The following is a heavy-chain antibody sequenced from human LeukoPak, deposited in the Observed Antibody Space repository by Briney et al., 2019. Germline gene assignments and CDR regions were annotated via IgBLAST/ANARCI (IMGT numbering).Heavy chain of an antibody. CDR3: ARQDSGYIDY. Sequence: SQTLSLTCAISGDSVSSNSAAWNWIRQSPSRGLEWLGRTYYRSKWHNDYVISVESRITISPDTSKNQFSLQLNSVTPADTAVYYCARQDSGYIDYWGQGTLATVSS. CDR2: TYYRSKWHN. CDR1: GDSVSSNSAA. D-gene: IGHD3-22*01. V-gene: IGHV6-1*01. J-gene: IGHJ4*02.